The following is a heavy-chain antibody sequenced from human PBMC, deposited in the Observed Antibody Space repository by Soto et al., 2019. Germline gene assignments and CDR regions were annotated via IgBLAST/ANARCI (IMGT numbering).Heavy chain of an antibody. D-gene: IGHD6-6*01. CDR3: AKDIRSIWTKNWFDP. CDR2: IKQDGGEK. Sequence: GGSLRLSCAASGFTFSSYWMSWVRQAPGKGLEWVANIKQDGGEKYYVDSVKGRFTISRDNSKNTLYLQMNTLKAEDTAVYYCAKDIRSIWTKNWFDPWGQGTLVTVSS. J-gene: IGHJ5*02. CDR1: GFTFSSYW. V-gene: IGHV3-7*03.